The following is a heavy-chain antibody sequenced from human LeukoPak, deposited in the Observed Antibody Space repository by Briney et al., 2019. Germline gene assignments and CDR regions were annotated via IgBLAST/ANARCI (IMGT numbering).Heavy chain of an antibody. CDR3: ARGRIAARPYYYGMDV. CDR1: GFTFNNYV. J-gene: IGHJ6*02. D-gene: IGHD6-6*01. V-gene: IGHV3-23*01. Sequence: GGSLRLSCTASGFTFNNYVMSWVRQAPGKGLEWVSSIKISGYADYADSVKGRFTISRDNSKNTLYLQMNSLRAEDTAVYYCARGRIAARPYYYGMDVWGQGTTVTVSS. CDR2: IKISGYA.